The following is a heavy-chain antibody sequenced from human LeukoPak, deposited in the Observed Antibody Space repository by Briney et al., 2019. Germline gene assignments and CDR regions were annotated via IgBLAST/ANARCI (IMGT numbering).Heavy chain of an antibody. D-gene: IGHD6-13*01. CDR3: ARASITASGTNDVYDI. V-gene: IGHV3-64*02. J-gene: IGHJ3*02. CDR2: ISGNGHGT. Sequence: GGPLRLSCAASGFSFSSHAMHWVRQAPGKGLEYVSAISGNGHGTWYRDSVKGRFSISRDNSEQILYLQMGSLRPEDMALYFCARASITASGTNDVYDIWGRGTMVTVSS. CDR1: GFSFSSHA.